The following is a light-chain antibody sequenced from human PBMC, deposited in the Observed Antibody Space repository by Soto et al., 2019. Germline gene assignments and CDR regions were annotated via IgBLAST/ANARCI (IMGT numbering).Light chain of an antibody. V-gene: IGLV2-14*01. CDR3: GSYRGSSNPYV. Sequence: QAVLPEPASVSGSPGEAITISCTGNSSDVGGYNYVSWYQQHPGKAPKLMIYDVNNRPSGVSNRFSGSKSGNTASLTISGLQAEDEADYYCGSYRGSSNPYVFGTGTKVTVL. CDR1: SSDVGGYNY. CDR2: DVN. J-gene: IGLJ1*01.